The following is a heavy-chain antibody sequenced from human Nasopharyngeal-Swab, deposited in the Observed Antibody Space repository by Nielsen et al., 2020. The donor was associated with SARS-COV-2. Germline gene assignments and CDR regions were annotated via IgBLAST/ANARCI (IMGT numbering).Heavy chain of an antibody. V-gene: IGHV3-30-3*01. CDR1: GFTFSSYA. Sequence: GESLKISCAASGFTFSSYAMHWVRQALGKGLEWVAVISYDGSNKYYADSVKGRFTISRDNSKNTLYLQMNSLRAEDTAVYYCARSWGGGYSFSFDYWGQGTLVTVSS. CDR2: ISYDGSNK. CDR3: ARSWGGGYSFSFDY. J-gene: IGHJ4*02. D-gene: IGHD2-15*01.